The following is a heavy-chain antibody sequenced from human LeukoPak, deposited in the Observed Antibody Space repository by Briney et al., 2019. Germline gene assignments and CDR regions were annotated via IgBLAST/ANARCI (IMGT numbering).Heavy chain of an antibody. CDR3: ASGLPAAGFDY. J-gene: IGHJ4*02. Sequence: SETLSLTCTVSGGSISSGDYYWSWIRQPPGKGLEWIGYIYYSGSTYYNPSLKSRVTMPIDTSKNQFSLKLSSVTAADTAVYYCASGLPAAGFDYWGQGTLVTVSS. V-gene: IGHV4-30-4*08. CDR1: GGSISSGDYY. D-gene: IGHD2-2*01. CDR2: IYYSGST.